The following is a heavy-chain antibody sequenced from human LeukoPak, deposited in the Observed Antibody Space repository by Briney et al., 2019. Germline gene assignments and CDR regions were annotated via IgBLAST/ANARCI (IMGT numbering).Heavy chain of an antibody. CDR1: GFTFSSYG. Sequence: GRSLRLSCAASGFTFSSYGMHWVRQAPGKGLEWGAVISYDGSNKYYADSVKGRFTISRDNSKNTLYLQMNSLRAEDTAVYYCAKGSQSHYGDLDYWGQGTLVTVSS. J-gene: IGHJ4*02. V-gene: IGHV3-30*18. D-gene: IGHD4-17*01. CDR3: AKGSQSHYGDLDY. CDR2: ISYDGSNK.